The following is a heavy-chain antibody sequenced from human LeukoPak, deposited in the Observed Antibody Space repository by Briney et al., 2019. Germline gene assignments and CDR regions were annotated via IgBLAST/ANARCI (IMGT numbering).Heavy chain of an antibody. V-gene: IGHV1-8*01. CDR1: GYTFTDYD. D-gene: IGHD3-9*01. CDR3: ARGGYFDWLQN. CDR2: MNPNSDNT. J-gene: IGHJ4*02. Sequence: GASVKVSCKASGYTFTDYDINWVRQATGQGLEWMGWMNPNSDNTGYAQQFQGRVTMTRNTSISTAYMELSSLRSEDTAVYYCARGGYFDWLQNWGQGTLVTVSS.